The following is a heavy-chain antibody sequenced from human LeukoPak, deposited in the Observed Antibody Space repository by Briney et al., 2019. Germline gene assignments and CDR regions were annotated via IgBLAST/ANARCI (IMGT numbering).Heavy chain of an antibody. CDR1: GGSFSGYY. CDR3: ARGSWGSSWYNYYYGMDV. D-gene: IGHD6-13*01. V-gene: IGHV4-34*01. CDR2: INHSGST. J-gene: IGHJ6*02. Sequence: SETLSLTCAVYGGSFSGYYWSWIRQPPGKGLEWIGEINHSGSTNYNPSLKSRVTISVDTSKNQFSLKLSSVTAADTAVYYCARGSWGSSWYNYYYGMDVWGQGTTVTVSS.